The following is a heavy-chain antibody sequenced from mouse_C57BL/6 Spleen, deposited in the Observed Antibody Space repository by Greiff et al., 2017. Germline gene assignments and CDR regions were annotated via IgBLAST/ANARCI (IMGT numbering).Heavy chain of an antibody. CDR2: IRSKSNNNAT. CDR1: GFSFNTYA. V-gene: IGHV10-1*01. D-gene: IGHD2-4*01. Sequence: EVKLMESGGGLVQPKGSLKLSCAASGFSFNTYAMNWVRQAPGKGLEWVARIRSKSNNNATYYADSVKDRFTISRDDSESMLYLQMNNLKTEDTAMYYCVRWDDYDAWFAYWGQGTLVTVSA. CDR3: VRWDDYDAWFAY. J-gene: IGHJ3*01.